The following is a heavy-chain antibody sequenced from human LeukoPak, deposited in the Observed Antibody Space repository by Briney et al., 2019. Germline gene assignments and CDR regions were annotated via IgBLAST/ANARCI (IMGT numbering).Heavy chain of an antibody. CDR1: GFTFSSYA. CDR3: AQGGYCSSTSCYLYDAFDI. J-gene: IGHJ3*02. CDR2: ISGRGGST. V-gene: IGHV3-23*01. D-gene: IGHD2-2*01. Sequence: GGSLRLSCAASGFTFSSYAMSWVRQAPGKGLEWVSAISGRGGSTYYADSVKGRFTISRDNSKNTLYLQMNSLRAEDTAVYYCAQGGYCSSTSCYLYDAFDIWGQGTMVTVSS.